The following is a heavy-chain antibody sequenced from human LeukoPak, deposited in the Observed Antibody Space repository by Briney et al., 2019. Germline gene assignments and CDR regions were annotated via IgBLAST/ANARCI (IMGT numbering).Heavy chain of an antibody. V-gene: IGHV4-39*01. CDR1: GDSISTSSYY. D-gene: IGHD3-22*01. CDR2: IYYSGIT. Sequence: PSETLSLTCTVSGDSISTSSYYCGWLRQPPGKVLEWLGSIYYSGITHYDPSLKRRVTIYVYTSRNQFSLHLYSVTAADTAVFYCARSDYYDYRQIDFWGQGTLVTVSS. CDR3: ARSDYYDYRQIDF. J-gene: IGHJ4*02.